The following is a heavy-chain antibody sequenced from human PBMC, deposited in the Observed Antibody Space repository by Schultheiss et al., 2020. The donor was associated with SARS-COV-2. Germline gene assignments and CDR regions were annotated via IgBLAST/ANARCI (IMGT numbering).Heavy chain of an antibody. CDR2: IWYDGGNK. J-gene: IGHJ3*02. CDR1: GFTFSSYA. V-gene: IGHV3-33*08. CDR3: ARDSGTTGYDAFDI. Sequence: GGSLRLSCAASGFTFSSYAMSWVRQAPGKGLEWVALIWYDGGNKYYTDSVKGRFTISRDNAKNSLYLQMNSLRAEDTAVYYCARDSGTTGYDAFDIWGQGTMVTVSS. D-gene: IGHD5-12*01.